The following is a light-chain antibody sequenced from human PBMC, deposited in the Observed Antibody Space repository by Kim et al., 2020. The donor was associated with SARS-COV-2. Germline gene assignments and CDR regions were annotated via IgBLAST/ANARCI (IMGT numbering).Light chain of an antibody. CDR1: QGIKDN. CDR2: GAF. Sequence: SPEERATVSCRARQGIKDNLAWYQQKPGQAPRLIIYGAFIRATGITARFSGSGSGEDFTLTISSLQSEDFAVYYCQQYDSWLPLTFGGGTKVDIK. J-gene: IGKJ4*01. V-gene: IGKV3-15*01. CDR3: QQYDSWLPLT.